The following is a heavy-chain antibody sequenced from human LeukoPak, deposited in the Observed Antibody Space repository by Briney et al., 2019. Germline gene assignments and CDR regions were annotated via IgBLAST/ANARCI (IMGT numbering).Heavy chain of an antibody. CDR2: ISGSGGST. Sequence: GGSLRLSCAASGFTFSSYAMSWVRQAPGKGLEWASAISGSGGSTYYADSVKGRFTISRDNSKNTLYLQMNSLRAEDTAVYYCAKDNLLTIAAAEYYFDYWGQGTLVTVSS. V-gene: IGHV3-23*01. J-gene: IGHJ4*02. CDR3: AKDNLLTIAAAEYYFDY. D-gene: IGHD6-13*01. CDR1: GFTFSSYA.